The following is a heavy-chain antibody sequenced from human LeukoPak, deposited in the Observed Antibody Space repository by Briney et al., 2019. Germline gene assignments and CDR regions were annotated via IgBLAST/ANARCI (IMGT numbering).Heavy chain of an antibody. CDR2: ISAYNGNT. Sequence: ASVKVSCKASGYTFTSYGISWVRQAPGQGLEWMGWISAYNGNTNYAQKLQGRVTMTTDTSTSTAYMELSSLRSEDTAVYYCARGYSSSSPYYYYYYMDVWGKGTTVTVSS. V-gene: IGHV1-18*01. CDR1: GYTFTSYG. D-gene: IGHD6-6*01. CDR3: ARGYSSSSPYYYYYYMDV. J-gene: IGHJ6*03.